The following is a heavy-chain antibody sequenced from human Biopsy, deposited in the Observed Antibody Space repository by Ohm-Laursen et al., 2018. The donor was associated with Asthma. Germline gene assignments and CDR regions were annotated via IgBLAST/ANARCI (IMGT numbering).Heavy chain of an antibody. V-gene: IGHV3-30*01. Sequence: SLRLFCTASGFSFSNFAIHWVRQAPGKGLEWVGVISKDASTQDYADSVKGRFTMARDNSKNTLDLQMNSLREEDTAVYYCVRDGTDDAFDIWGQGTVVSVSS. CDR2: ISKDASTQ. J-gene: IGHJ3*02. CDR1: GFSFSNFA. D-gene: IGHD1-1*01. CDR3: VRDGTDDAFDI.